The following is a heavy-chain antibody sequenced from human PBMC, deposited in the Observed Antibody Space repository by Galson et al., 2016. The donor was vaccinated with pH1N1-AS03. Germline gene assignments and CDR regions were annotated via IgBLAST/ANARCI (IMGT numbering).Heavy chain of an antibody. V-gene: IGHV3-21*01. D-gene: IGHD6-19*01. Sequence: SLRLSCAASGFPFSGYSMNWVRQAPGKGLEWVSFISTTRSSIYYADSVKGRFTISRDNAKNSLFLQMNSLRDEDTAVYYCARDGPPQGISVAGSFDFWGQGTLVTVSS. CDR2: ISTTRSSI. CDR1: GFPFSGYS. J-gene: IGHJ5*01. CDR3: ARDGPPQGISVAGSFDF.